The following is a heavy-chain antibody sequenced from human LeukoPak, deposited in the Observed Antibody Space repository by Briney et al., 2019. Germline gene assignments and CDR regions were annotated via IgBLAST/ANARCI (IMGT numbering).Heavy chain of an antibody. D-gene: IGHD3-22*01. J-gene: IGHJ4*02. CDR3: AKGTYYYDSSGPPDYFDS. V-gene: IGHV3-74*01. Sequence: GGSLRLSCAASGLIFRSYWMHWVRQAPGKGLVWVSTINSDGSSTTYADSVKGRFTISRDNAKNSLYLQMNSLRPEDTALYYCAKGTYYYDSSGPPDYFDSWGQGTLVTVSS. CDR1: GLIFRSYW. CDR2: INSDGSST.